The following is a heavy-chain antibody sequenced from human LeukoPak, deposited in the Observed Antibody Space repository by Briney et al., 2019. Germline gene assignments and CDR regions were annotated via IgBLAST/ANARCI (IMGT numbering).Heavy chain of an antibody. CDR2: INSDGINA. CDR3: ARDLGQYYDSSDNWFDP. D-gene: IGHD3-10*01. CDR1: GFTFSNYW. J-gene: IGHJ5*02. V-gene: IGHV3-74*01. Sequence: WGSLRLSCAASGFTFSNYWMHWVRQAPGKGLVWVSRINSDGINASYADSVKGGFTISRDTAKNTLNLQISSLRAEDTAVYYCARDLGQYYDSSDNWFDPWGQGTLVTVSS.